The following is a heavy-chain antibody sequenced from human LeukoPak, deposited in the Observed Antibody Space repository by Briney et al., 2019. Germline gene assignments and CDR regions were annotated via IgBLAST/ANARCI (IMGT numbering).Heavy chain of an antibody. V-gene: IGHV1-2*02. CDR3: ARSRVYYDSSGYYFAGWDFDY. D-gene: IGHD3-22*01. J-gene: IGHJ4*02. CDR1: GYTFTGYY. CDR2: INPNSGGT. Sequence: ASVKVSCKASGYTFTGYYMHWVRQAPGQGLEWIRWINPNSGGTNYAQKFQGRVTMTRDTAISTVYMELSRLRSDDTAVYYCARSRVYYDSSGYYFAGWDFDYWGQGTLVTVCS.